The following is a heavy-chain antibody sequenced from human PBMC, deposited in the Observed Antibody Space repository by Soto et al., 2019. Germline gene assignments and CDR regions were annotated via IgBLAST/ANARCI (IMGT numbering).Heavy chain of an antibody. CDR1: GGSISSYY. CDR3: ARGRSSSSWQNYYGMDV. J-gene: IGHJ6*02. Sequence: SETLSLTCTVSGGSISSYYWSWIRQPPGKGLEWIGYIYYIGSTNYNPSLKSRVTISVDTSKNQFSLKLTSVTAADTAVYYCARGRSSSSWQNYYGMDVWGQGTTVTVSS. V-gene: IGHV4-59*12. CDR2: IYYIGST. D-gene: IGHD6-13*01.